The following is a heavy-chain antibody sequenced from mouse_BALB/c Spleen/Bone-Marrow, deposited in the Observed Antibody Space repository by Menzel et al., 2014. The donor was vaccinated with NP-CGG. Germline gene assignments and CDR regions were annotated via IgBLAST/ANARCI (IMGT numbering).Heavy chain of an antibody. CDR3: AKNYYYGYVAY. D-gene: IGHD1-2*01. CDR1: GFDFSRYW. J-gene: IGHJ3*01. V-gene: IGHV4-1*02. CDR2: INPDSSTI. Sequence: EVHLVESGGGLVQPGGSLKLSCAASGFDFSRYWMTWVRQAPGKGLEWIGEINPDSSTINYTPSLKDKFIISRGNAKNTLYLQMHKVRSEDTALYYCAKNYYYGYVAYWGQGTLVTVSA.